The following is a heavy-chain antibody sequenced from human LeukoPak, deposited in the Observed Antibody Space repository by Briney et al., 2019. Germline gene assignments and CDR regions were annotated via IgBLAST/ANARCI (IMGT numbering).Heavy chain of an antibody. Sequence: ASVKVSCKASGYTFTSYYMHWVRQAPGQGLEWMGIINTSGGSTSYAQKFQARVTMTRDTSTSTVYMELSSLRSEDTAVYYCARDGTVYGSGSYSSHDYWGQGTLVSVSS. CDR3: ARDGTVYGSGSYSSHDY. J-gene: IGHJ4*02. V-gene: IGHV1-46*01. CDR1: GYTFTSYY. CDR2: INTSGGST. D-gene: IGHD3-10*01.